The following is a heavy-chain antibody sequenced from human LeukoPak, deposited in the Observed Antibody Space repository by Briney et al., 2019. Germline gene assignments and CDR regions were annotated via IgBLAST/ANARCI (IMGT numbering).Heavy chain of an antibody. CDR3: ARANDYGGPNAFDI. J-gene: IGHJ3*02. CDR1: GGSFSGYY. V-gene: IGHV4-59*01. CDR2: IYYSGST. D-gene: IGHD4-23*01. Sequence: SETLSLTCAVYGGSFSGYYWSWIRQPPGKGLEWIGYIYYSGSTNYNPSLKSRVTISVDTSKNQFSLKLSSVTAADTAVYYCARANDYGGPNAFDIWGQGTMVTVSS.